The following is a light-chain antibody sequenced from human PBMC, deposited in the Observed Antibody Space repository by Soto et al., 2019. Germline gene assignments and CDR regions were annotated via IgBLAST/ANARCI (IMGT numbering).Light chain of an antibody. CDR3: QQYHNWPA. J-gene: IGKJ1*01. V-gene: IGKV3-15*01. Sequence: EIVMTQSPATLSVSPGARATLSCRASQSVFSSLAWYQQKPGQAPRLLIYGAATRATGIPARFSGSGSGTEFTLTISSLQSEDFAVYYCQQYHNWPAFGQGTKVDI. CDR1: QSVFSS. CDR2: GAA.